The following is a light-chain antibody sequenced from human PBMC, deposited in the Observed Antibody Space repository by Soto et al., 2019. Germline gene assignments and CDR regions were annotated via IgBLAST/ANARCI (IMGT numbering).Light chain of an antibody. CDR3: CSHAGKNNDV. V-gene: IGLV2-8*01. Sequence: QSVLTQPPSASGSPGQSVAISCTGTSRDVGGQNYVSWYQQHPGKAPKLIIYAVSNRPSGVPDRFSGSKSGNTASLTISGLRAEDEAEYYCCSHAGKNNDVFGTGTKVTVL. CDR1: SRDVGGQNY. CDR2: AVS. J-gene: IGLJ1*01.